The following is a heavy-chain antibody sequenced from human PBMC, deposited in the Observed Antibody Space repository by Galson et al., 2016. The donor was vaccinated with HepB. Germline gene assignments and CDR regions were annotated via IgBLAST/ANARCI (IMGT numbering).Heavy chain of an antibody. CDR1: GGSFSSYA. CDR2: IIPILDIP. Sequence: SVKVSCKASGGSFSSYAISWVRQAPGQGLEWMGGIIPILDIPNYAQKFQGRVSISADKSTTTSYMELSSLRSEDTALYYCARGGYHYNGLDVWGQGTTVTVSS. J-gene: IGHJ6*02. CDR3: ARGGYHYNGLDV. V-gene: IGHV1-69*10.